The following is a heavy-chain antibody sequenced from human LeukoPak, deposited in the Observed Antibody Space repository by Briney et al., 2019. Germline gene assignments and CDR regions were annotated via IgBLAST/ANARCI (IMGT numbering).Heavy chain of an antibody. J-gene: IGHJ3*01. V-gene: IGHV4-4*07. CDR2: IYTSGST. Sequence: SETLSLTCTVSGGSISSYYWSWIRQPAGKGLEWIGRIYTSGSTNYNPSLKSRVTISVDKSKNQFSLKLSSVTAADTAVYYCAREGYYDSGGSPDVFDFGGQGKMVTVSS. CDR3: AREGYYDSGGSPDVFDF. CDR1: GGSISSYY. D-gene: IGHD3-22*01.